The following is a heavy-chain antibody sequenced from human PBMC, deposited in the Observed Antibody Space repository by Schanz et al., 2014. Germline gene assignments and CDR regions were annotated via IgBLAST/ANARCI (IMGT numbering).Heavy chain of an antibody. J-gene: IGHJ4*02. Sequence: EVQLVESGGGLVQPGGSLRLSCAASGFTVSSNYMSWVPQAPGKGLEWVSITYSGGSTYYADSVKGRFTISRDNSKNTLYLLMNSLRAEDTAEYYCAKDLISGWSGFDYWGQGTLVTVSS. V-gene: IGHV3-66*01. CDR3: AKDLISGWSGFDY. CDR1: GFTVSSNY. CDR2: TYSGGST. D-gene: IGHD6-19*01.